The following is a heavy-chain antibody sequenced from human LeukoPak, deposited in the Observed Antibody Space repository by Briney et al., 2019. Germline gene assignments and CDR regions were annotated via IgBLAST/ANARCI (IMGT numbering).Heavy chain of an antibody. D-gene: IGHD6-19*01. J-gene: IGHJ5*02. CDR3: AKDPGIAVAGSSGWFDP. V-gene: IGHV3-30*18. CDR2: ISYDGSNK. CDR1: GFTFSSYG. Sequence: PGGSLRLSCAASGFTFSSYGMHWARQAPGKGLEWVAVISYDGSNKYYADSVKGRFTISRDNSKNTLYLQMNSLRAEDTAVYYCAKDPGIAVAGSSGWFDPWGQGTLVTVSS.